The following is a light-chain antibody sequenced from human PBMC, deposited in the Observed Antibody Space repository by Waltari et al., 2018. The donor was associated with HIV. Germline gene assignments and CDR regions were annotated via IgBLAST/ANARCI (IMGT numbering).Light chain of an antibody. Sequence: QSALTQPPSASASPGQSVTISCTGTSRDVGGYNYVSWYQQHPGKAPKLMIFEVTKRPPGVPNRFSGSKSGNTASLTVSGLQADDEADYYCSSYTGYNDFLFGAGTKLTVL. V-gene: IGLV2-8*01. CDR3: SSYTGYNDFL. J-gene: IGLJ3*02. CDR2: EVT. CDR1: SRDVGGYNY.